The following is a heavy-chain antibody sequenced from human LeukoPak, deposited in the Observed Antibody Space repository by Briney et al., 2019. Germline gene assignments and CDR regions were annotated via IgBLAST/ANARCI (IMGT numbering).Heavy chain of an antibody. Sequence: GGSLRLFCAASGFTFSSYEMNCFRQAPGKGLELYSYIRSSGSTIYYADSVKGRFTISRDNSKNTLYLQMNSRRAEDTAVYYCARRAGAYSHPYDYWGQGTLVTVSS. CDR3: ARRAGAYSHPYDY. J-gene: IGHJ4*02. D-gene: IGHD4/OR15-4a*01. CDR1: GFTFSSYE. CDR2: IRSSGSTI. V-gene: IGHV3-48*03.